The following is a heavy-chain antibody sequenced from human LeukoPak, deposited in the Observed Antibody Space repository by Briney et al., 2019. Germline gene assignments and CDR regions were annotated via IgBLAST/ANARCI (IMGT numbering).Heavy chain of an antibody. CDR2: INHSGST. Sequence: SETLSLTCAVYGGSFSGYYWSWIRQPPGKGLEWIGEINHSGSTNYNPSLKSRVTISVDTSKNQFSLKLSSVTAADTAVYYCAREQRELLYFFDYWGQGTLVTVSS. V-gene: IGHV4-34*01. CDR3: AREQRELLYFFDY. J-gene: IGHJ4*02. CDR1: GGSFSGYY. D-gene: IGHD1-26*01.